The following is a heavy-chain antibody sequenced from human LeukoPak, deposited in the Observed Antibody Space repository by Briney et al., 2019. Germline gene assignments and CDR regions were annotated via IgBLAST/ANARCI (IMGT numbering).Heavy chain of an antibody. CDR3: ARFGYYYGSGSLRINWFDP. D-gene: IGHD3-10*01. CDR2: INHSGST. CDR1: GGSISSYY. J-gene: IGHJ5*02. Sequence: SETLSLTCTVSGGSISSYYWSWIRQPPGKGLEWIGEINHSGSTNYNPSLKSRVTISVDTSKNQFSLKLSSVTAADTAVYYCARFGYYYGSGSLRINWFDPWGQGTLVTVSS. V-gene: IGHV4-34*01.